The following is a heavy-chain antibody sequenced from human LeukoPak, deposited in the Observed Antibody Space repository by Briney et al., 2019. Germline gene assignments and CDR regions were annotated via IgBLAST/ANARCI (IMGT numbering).Heavy chain of an antibody. CDR3: AGGSTVTHGGY. V-gene: IGHV4-4*07. CDR1: GGSISSYY. J-gene: IGHJ4*02. D-gene: IGHD4-17*01. CDR2: IYTSGST. Sequence: SETLSLTCTVSGGSISSYYWSWIRQPAGKGLKWIGRIYTSGSTNYNPSLKSRVTMSVDASKNQFSLKLSSVTAADTAVYYCAGGSTVTHGGYWGQGTLVTVSS.